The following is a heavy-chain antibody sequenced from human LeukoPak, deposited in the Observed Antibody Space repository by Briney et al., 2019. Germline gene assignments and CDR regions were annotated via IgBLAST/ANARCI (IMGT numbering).Heavy chain of an antibody. CDR2: IIPIFGTA. Sequence: GSSVKVSCKASGGTFSSYATSWVRQAPGQGLEWMGGIIPIFGTANYAQKFQGRVTITADESTSTAYMELSSLRSEDTAVYYCARGDVGATTWGASGAFDIWGQGTMVTVSS. D-gene: IGHD1-26*01. J-gene: IGHJ3*02. V-gene: IGHV1-69*01. CDR3: ARGDVGATTWGASGAFDI. CDR1: GGTFSSYA.